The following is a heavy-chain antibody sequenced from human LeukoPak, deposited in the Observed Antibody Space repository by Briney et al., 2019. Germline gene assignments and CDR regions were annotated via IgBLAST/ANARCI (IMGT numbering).Heavy chain of an antibody. CDR3: ARDLLTRV. D-gene: IGHD2-21*01. V-gene: IGHV3-11*05. CDR1: GFTFSDDY. Sequence: GGSLRLSCATSGFTFSDDYMTWIRQAPGKGLEWVSYTTSSGDHTNYADSVKGRFTVSRDNAKNTLYLQMNNLRAEDTAVYYCARDLLTRVWGQGTQVTVSS. J-gene: IGHJ4*02. CDR2: TTSSGDHT.